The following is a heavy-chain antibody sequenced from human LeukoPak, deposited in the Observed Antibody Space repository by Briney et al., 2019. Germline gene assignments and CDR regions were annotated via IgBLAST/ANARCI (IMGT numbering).Heavy chain of an antibody. CDR2: IYYSGST. J-gene: IGHJ6*03. CDR1: GGSTSSYY. Sequence: SETLSLTCTVSGGSTSSYYWSWIRQPPGKGLEWIGYIYYSGSTNYNPSLKSRVTISVDTSKNQFSLKLSSVTAADTAVYYCARESSGWYSFYYYYYMDVWGKGTTVTISS. D-gene: IGHD6-19*01. V-gene: IGHV4-59*12. CDR3: ARESSGWYSFYYYYYMDV.